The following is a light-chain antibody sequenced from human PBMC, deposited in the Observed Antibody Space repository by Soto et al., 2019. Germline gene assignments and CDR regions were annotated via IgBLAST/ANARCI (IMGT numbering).Light chain of an antibody. Sequence: EIVMTQSPATLSVSPGERATLSCRASQSVSSNLAWYQQKPGQAPRLLIYGASTRATGIPARFSGSGSGKEFNLTISSLQSEDFAVYYCQQYNNWPPWTFGQGTKVEIK. CDR1: QSVSSN. V-gene: IGKV3-15*01. CDR3: QQYNNWPPWT. CDR2: GAS. J-gene: IGKJ1*01.